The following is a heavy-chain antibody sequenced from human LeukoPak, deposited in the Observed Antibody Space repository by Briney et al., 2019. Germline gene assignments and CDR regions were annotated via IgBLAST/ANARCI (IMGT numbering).Heavy chain of an antibody. D-gene: IGHD6-13*01. CDR2: ISYDGSNE. V-gene: IGHV3-30*04. Sequence: GRSLRLSCAASGFTFSSYVMHWVRQAPGKGLEWVAIISYDGSNEYYADSVKGRFTISRDNSKNTLFLQMNSPSAEDTAVYYCVKDLREQQLGRLDYWGQGTLVTVSS. J-gene: IGHJ4*02. CDR3: VKDLREQQLGRLDY. CDR1: GFTFSSYV.